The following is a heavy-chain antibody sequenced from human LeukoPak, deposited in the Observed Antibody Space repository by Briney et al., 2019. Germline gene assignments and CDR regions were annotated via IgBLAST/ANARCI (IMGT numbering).Heavy chain of an antibody. CDR3: ARLGGELIGYYHNMDV. Sequence: SETLSLTCTVSGASISSSSYYWAWIRQSPGKGLEWIGSVYYSGRTYQNPSLKSRVTIFIDTSRNQFSLKLSSVTAADTAVYYCARLGGELIGYYHNMDVWGKGTTVTVSS. CDR2: VYYSGRT. V-gene: IGHV4-39*01. CDR1: GASISSSSYY. J-gene: IGHJ6*03. D-gene: IGHD1-26*01.